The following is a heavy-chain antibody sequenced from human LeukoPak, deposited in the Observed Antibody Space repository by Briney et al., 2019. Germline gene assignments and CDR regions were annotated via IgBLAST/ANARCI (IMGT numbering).Heavy chain of an antibody. J-gene: IGHJ4*02. V-gene: IGHV3-30*02. CDR3: TRKFPGTVYFDD. CDR1: GFTFSSYG. CDR2: IRYDGSNK. D-gene: IGHD1-1*01. Sequence: GGSLRLSCAASGFTFSSYGMHWVRQAPGKGLEWVAFIRYDGSNKYYADSVKGRFTISRDNAKKSVYLQMNSLRAEDTAVYYCTRKFPGTVYFDDWGQGTLVTVSS.